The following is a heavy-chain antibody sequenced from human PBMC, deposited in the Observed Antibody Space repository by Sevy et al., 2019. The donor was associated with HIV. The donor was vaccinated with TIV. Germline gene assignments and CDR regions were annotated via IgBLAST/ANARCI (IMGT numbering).Heavy chain of an antibody. J-gene: IGHJ6*02. Sequence: GGSLRLSCTVSEFTFGHYTMSWVRQAPGKGLEWVGFIRSNSYGGTTKYARSVKGRFTISRDDFKSIAYMRLNSLKTEDTGVYYCVRDQDIILVPAARYGMDVWGQGTTVTVSS. D-gene: IGHD2-2*01. CDR1: EFTFGHYT. V-gene: IGHV3-49*04. CDR3: VRDQDIILVPAARYGMDV. CDR2: IRSNSYGGTT.